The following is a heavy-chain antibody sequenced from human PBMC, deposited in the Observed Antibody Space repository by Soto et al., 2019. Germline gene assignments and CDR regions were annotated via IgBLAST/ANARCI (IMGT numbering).Heavy chain of an antibody. V-gene: IGHV4-34*01. D-gene: IGHD5-12*01. J-gene: IGHJ4*02. Sequence: SETLSLTCAVYGGSFSGYYWSWIRQPPGKGLEWIGEIKHSGSTTYNPSLKSRVTISVDTSKNQLSLKLSSVTAADTAVYYCASAGMATIPYWGQGTMVTVSS. CDR1: GGSFSGYY. CDR2: IKHSGST. CDR3: ASAGMATIPY.